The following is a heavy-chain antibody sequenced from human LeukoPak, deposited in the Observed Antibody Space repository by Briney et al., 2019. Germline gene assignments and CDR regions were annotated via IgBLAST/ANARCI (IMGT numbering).Heavy chain of an antibody. Sequence: GGSLRLFCAASGFTFNSYAMSWVRQAPGKGLEWVSAICGSGGSTYYADSVKGRFTMSRENSKNTLYLQMNSLRAEDTAVYYCQRYSSGWLDYWGQGTLVTVSS. CDR2: ICGSGGST. D-gene: IGHD6-19*01. CDR1: GFTFNSYA. CDR3: QRYSSGWLDY. V-gene: IGHV3-23*01. J-gene: IGHJ4*02.